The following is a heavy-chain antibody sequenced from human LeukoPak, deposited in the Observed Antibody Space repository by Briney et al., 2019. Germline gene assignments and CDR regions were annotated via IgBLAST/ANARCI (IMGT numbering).Heavy chain of an antibody. V-gene: IGHV3-30*02. CDR2: IRYDGRNK. CDR1: GFTVSSYG. Sequence: GGSLRLSCAASGFTVSSYGMHWVRQAPGKWREWVAMIRYDGRNKYYEESVKGRFTISRDNSKNTLYLQMNSLRAEDTAVYYCAKALYSSGPDAFDIWGQGTMVTVSS. D-gene: IGHD6-25*01. J-gene: IGHJ3*02. CDR3: AKALYSSGPDAFDI.